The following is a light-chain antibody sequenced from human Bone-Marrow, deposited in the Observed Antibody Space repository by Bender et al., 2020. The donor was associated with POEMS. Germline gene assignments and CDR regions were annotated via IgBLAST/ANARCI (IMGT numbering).Light chain of an antibody. CDR2: DTV. CDR3: LLSYTNAGV. Sequence: QPVVTQESSLTVSPGGTVTLTCGSSTGAVTSAHYPYWIQQKPGQAPKTVIYDTVKRQSWTPARFSGSLLGGKAALTLSGALPEDEADYYCLLSYTNAGVFGGGTKLTVL. CDR1: TGAVTSAHY. J-gene: IGLJ3*02. V-gene: IGLV7-46*01.